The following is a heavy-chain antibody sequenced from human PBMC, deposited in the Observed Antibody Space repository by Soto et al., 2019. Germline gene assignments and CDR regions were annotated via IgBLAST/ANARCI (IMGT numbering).Heavy chain of an antibody. CDR3: AKVPPMGYCFDF. Sequence: GGSLRLSCAASGFAFNTYSMHWVRQAPGRGLEWVAVISYDGSNKFYADSVKGRFTISRDNSKNTLYLAMNSLRGEDTSVYYCAKVPPMGYCFDFWGQVPMVTFSS. CDR1: GFAFNTYS. V-gene: IGHV3-30-3*01. J-gene: IGHJ4*02. CDR2: ISYDGSNK.